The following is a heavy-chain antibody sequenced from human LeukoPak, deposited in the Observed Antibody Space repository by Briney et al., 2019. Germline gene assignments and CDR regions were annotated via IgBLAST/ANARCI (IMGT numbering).Heavy chain of an antibody. CDR3: ARDLRYSGYDWGNWFDP. CDR2: IYTSGST. V-gene: IGHV4-61*02. J-gene: IGHJ5*02. Sequence: SETLSLTCTVSGGSISSGSYFWSWIRQPAGKGLEWIGRIYTSGSTNYNPSLKSRVTISVDTSKNQFSLKLSSVTAADTAVYYCARDLRYSGYDWGNWFDPWGQGTLVTVSS. D-gene: IGHD5-12*01. CDR1: GGSISSGSYF.